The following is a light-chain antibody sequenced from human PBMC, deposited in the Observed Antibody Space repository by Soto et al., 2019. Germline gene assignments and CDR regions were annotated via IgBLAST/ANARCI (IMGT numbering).Light chain of an antibody. CDR3: QQRTKRFT. J-gene: IGKJ5*01. CDR2: GGS. CDR1: QGVASTY. V-gene: IGKV3D-11*01. Sequence: EIVLTQSPGTLSLSPGERGTLSFRASQGVASTYLAWYQQEPGQAPRLLIYGGSTRATGIPAGFSGSGSGTDFTLTISSLEPEDFAVYYCQQRTKRFTFGQGTRLEIK.